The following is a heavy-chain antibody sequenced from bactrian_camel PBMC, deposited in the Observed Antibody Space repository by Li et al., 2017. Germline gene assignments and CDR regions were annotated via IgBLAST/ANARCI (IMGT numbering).Heavy chain of an antibody. CDR2: INKDGGT. D-gene: IGHD5*01. CDR1: GFFDNMHC. V-gene: IGHV3S53*01. Sequence: HVQLVESGGGSVQAGGSLRLSCAASGFFDNMHCMGWFRQAPGKEREFVSKINKDGGTTYADSVKGRFTITQDNAKDTVYLQMDSLKPEDTAMNYCAADPSWRCGLASEYTYWGQGTQVTVS. J-gene: IGHJ4*01. CDR3: AADPSWRCGLASEYTY.